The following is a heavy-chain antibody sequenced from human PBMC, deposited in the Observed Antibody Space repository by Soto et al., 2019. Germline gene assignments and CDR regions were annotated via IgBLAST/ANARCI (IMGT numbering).Heavy chain of an antibody. CDR1: GGSISSSSYY. V-gene: IGHV4-39*01. J-gene: IGHJ4*02. CDR2: IYYSGST. D-gene: IGHD2-15*01. Sequence: PSETLSLTCTVSGGSISSSSYYWGWIRQPPGKGLEWIGSIYYSGSTYYNPSLKSRVTISVDTSKNQFSLKLSSVTAADTAVYYCARQYSYFDYWRQGTLVTSPQ. CDR3: ARQYSYFDY.